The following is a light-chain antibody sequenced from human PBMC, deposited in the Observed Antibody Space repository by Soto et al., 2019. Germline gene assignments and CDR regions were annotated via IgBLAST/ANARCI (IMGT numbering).Light chain of an antibody. CDR1: ESGLSISNTKNY. CDR2: WAS. CDR3: HQYNYTPHT. Sequence: SFAVSLGEKASLSCKCSESGLSISNTKNYLTYYQQKPGQPPKLLIYWASVRESGVPDRFSGSGSVIDFTLTIRSVQAEDVAVYYCHQYNYTPHTFGQGT. V-gene: IGKV4-1*01. J-gene: IGKJ5*01.